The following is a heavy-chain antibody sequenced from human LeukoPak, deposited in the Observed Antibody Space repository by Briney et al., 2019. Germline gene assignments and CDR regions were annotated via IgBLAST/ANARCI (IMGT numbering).Heavy chain of an antibody. D-gene: IGHD4-23*01. CDR1: GFTFSSYG. Sequence: GRSLRLSCAASGFTFSSYGMHWVRQAPGKGLEWVAVISYDGSNKYYADSVKGRFTISRDNSKNTLYLQVNSLRAEDTAVYYCAKDGGNGGYKDYWGQGTLVTVSS. CDR3: AKDGGNGGYKDY. V-gene: IGHV3-30*18. CDR2: ISYDGSNK. J-gene: IGHJ4*02.